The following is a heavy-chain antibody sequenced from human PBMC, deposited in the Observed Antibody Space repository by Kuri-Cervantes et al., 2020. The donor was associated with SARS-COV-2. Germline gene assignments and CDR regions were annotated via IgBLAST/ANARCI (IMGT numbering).Heavy chain of an antibody. CDR1: GFTFSGYW. Sequence: GGSLRLSCAASGFTFSGYWMTWVRQAPGKGLEWVANIKEDGSQRYYVDSVKGRSTISRDNAKNSLYLQMNSLRAEDTAVYYCARVRMVGSSSVPYNFDYWGQGTLVTVSS. J-gene: IGHJ4*02. CDR2: IKEDGSQR. CDR3: ARVRMVGSSSVPYNFDY. V-gene: IGHV3-7*01. D-gene: IGHD6-6*01.